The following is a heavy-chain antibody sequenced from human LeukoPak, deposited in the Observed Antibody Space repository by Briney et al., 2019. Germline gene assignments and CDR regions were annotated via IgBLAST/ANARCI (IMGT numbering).Heavy chain of an antibody. J-gene: IGHJ4*02. CDR3: AKDRSWSSSDYYSFDY. V-gene: IGHV3-23*01. CDR2: ISGSGGST. D-gene: IGHD3-22*01. CDR1: GFTFSSYA. Sequence: GGSLRLSCAASGFTFSSYAMSWVRQAPGKGLEWVSAISGSGGSTYYADSVKGRFTISRDNSKNTLYLQMNSLRAEDTAVYYCAKDRSWSSSDYYSFDYWGQGTLVTVSS.